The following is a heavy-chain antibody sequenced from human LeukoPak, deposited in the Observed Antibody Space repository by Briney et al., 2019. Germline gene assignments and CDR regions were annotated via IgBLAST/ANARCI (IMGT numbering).Heavy chain of an antibody. J-gene: IGHJ4*02. CDR2: ISWNSGYI. CDR3: AKVRGTYSSGFFFDY. V-gene: IGHV3-9*01. D-gene: IGHD6-19*01. Sequence: GGSLRLSCAGSGFSFEDYAMHWVRQAPGEGLEWLSIISWNSGYIGYADSVKGRFTISRDNAKNSLYLQMNSLRAEDTAFYYCAKVRGTYSSGFFFDYWGPGALVTVCS. CDR1: GFSFEDYA.